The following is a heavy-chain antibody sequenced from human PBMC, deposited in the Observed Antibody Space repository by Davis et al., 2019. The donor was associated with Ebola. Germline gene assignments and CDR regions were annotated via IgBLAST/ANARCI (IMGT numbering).Heavy chain of an antibody. Sequence: ESLRLSCAVYGGSFSGYYWSWIRQPPGKGLEWIGEINHSGSTNYNPSLKSRVTISVDTSKNQFSLKLSSVTAADTAVYYCARVRKQLVLGTDYWGQGTLVTVSS. CDR2: INHSGST. CDR3: ARVRKQLVLGTDY. CDR1: GGSFSGYY. V-gene: IGHV4-34*01. J-gene: IGHJ4*02. D-gene: IGHD6-6*01.